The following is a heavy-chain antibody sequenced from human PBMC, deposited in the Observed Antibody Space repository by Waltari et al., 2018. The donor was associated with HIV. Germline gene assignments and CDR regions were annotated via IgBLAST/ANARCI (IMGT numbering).Heavy chain of an antibody. Sequence: QVQLQQWGAGLLKPSETLSLTCVVYGGSFSGYYWSWIRQPPGKGLEWIGGMSHSGSTNYNPSLKSRGTISVDTSKNQFSLKVSSVTAADTAVYYCASDYYDSSGYYAYYHYHGMDVWGQGTTVTVSS. V-gene: IGHV4-34*01. CDR2: MSHSGST. CDR3: ASDYYDSSGYYAYYHYHGMDV. CDR1: GGSFSGYY. J-gene: IGHJ6*02. D-gene: IGHD3-22*01.